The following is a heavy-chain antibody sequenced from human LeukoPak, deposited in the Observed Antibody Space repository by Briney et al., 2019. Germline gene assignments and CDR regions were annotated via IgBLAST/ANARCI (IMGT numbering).Heavy chain of an antibody. D-gene: IGHD2-15*01. CDR2: INPSGGST. CDR1: GYTFTSYY. CDR3: ARSPYCSGGSCYGSSWFDP. V-gene: IGHV1-46*01. Sequence: ASVKVSCKASGYTFTSYYMHWVRQAPGQGLEWMGIINPSGGSTSYAQKFQGRVTMIRDMSTSTVYMELSSLRSEDTAVYYCARSPYCSGGSCYGSSWFDPWGQGTLVTVSS. J-gene: IGHJ5*02.